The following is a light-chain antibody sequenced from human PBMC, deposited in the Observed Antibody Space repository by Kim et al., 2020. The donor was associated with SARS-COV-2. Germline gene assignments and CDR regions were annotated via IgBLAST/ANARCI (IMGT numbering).Light chain of an antibody. CDR2: AAS. CDR3: QQSYSIPWT. V-gene: IGKV1-39*01. Sequence: DIQMTQSPSSLSASVGDRVTITCRASQRINSYLNWYQQKPGQAPKFLIYAASSLQSGVPSRFSGSGYETDFSLTINNLQLEDFAIYYCQQSYSIPWTFGQGTKVDIK. J-gene: IGKJ1*01. CDR1: QRINSY.